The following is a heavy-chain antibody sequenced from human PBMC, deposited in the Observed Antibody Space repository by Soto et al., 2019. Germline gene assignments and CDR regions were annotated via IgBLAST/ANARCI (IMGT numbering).Heavy chain of an antibody. D-gene: IGHD3-10*01. V-gene: IGHV3-74*01. J-gene: IGHJ4*02. Sequence: PGGSLRLSXAASGFTFSSYWMHWVRQAPGKGLVWVSHINIDGSTTNYAGSVRGRFTISRDNAKNTLYLQMNSLRDEDTAVYYCARGGRGSDYWGQGTLVTVSS. CDR3: ARGGRGSDY. CDR1: GFTFSSYW. CDR2: INIDGSTT.